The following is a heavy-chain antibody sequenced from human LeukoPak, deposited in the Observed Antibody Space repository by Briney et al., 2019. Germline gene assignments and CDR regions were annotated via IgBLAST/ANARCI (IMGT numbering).Heavy chain of an antibody. CDR3: ARVMITFGGVIVTIDY. CDR2: ISAYNGNT. J-gene: IGHJ4*02. D-gene: IGHD3-16*02. Sequence: ASVKVSCKASGYTFTSYGISWVRQAPGQGLEWMGWISAYNGNTNYAQKLQGRVTMTTDTSTSTACMGLRSLRSDDTAVYYCARVMITFGGVIVTIDYWGQGTLVTVSS. CDR1: GYTFTSYG. V-gene: IGHV1-18*01.